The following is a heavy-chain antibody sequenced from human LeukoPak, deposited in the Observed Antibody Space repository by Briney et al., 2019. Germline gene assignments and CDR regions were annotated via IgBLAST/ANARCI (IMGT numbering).Heavy chain of an antibody. CDR1: GGSISSGGYY. CDR2: IYYSGST. J-gene: IGHJ4*02. V-gene: IGHV4-31*03. Sequence: SQTLSLTCTVSGGSISSGGYYWSWIRQHPGKGLEWLGYIYYSGSTYYNPSLKSRVTISVDTSKNQFSLKLSSVTAADTAVYYCARGRGVPYYYDSSGYYPADYWGQGTLVTVSS. CDR3: ARGRGVPYYYDSSGYYPADY. D-gene: IGHD3-22*01.